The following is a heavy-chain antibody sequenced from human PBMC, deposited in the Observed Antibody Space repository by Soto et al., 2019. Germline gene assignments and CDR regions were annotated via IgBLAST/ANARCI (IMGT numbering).Heavy chain of an antibody. D-gene: IGHD3-10*01. CDR1: GITFSNYG. V-gene: IGHV3-30-3*01. CDR3: ASGRGGRYDHGLQV. Sequence: PGGSLRLSCAASGITFSNYGTYTMHCVSQAPGKGQEGVAATSYDRSIEYYPDSVKSRFTIARYSCKTTLFLDMRRMIAADAAVYYFASGRGGRYDHGLQVLGEGTTATVSS. CDR2: TSYDRSIE. J-gene: IGHJ6*02.